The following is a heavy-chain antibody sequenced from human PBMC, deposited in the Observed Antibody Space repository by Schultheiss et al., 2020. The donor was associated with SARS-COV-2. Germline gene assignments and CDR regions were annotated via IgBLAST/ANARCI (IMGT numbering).Heavy chain of an antibody. CDR1: GFTLRTYA. J-gene: IGHJ4*02. V-gene: IGHV3-64D*06. D-gene: IGHD4-17*01. CDR2: ISGNGGST. Sequence: GGSLRLSCAASGFTLRTYALHWVRQAPGKGLEYVSTISGNGGSTYYADSVKGRFTISRDNSKNTLYLQMSSLRAEDTAVYYCVRGYGDYSDYWGQGTLVTVSS. CDR3: VRGYGDYSDY.